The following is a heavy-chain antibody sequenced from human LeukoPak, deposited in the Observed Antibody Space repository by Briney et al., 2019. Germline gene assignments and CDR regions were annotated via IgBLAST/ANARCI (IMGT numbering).Heavy chain of an antibody. CDR2: ISTGSNYI. J-gene: IGHJ4*02. CDR3: ARGSSSLDY. CDR1: GFTVSTNY. D-gene: IGHD6-13*01. V-gene: IGHV3-21*01. Sequence: PGGSLRLSCAGSGFTVSTNYMTWVRQAPGKGLEWVSSISTGSNYIYYADSVKGRFTISRDNAKNSLYLQMNSLRAEDTAVYYCARGSSSLDYWGQGTLVTVSS.